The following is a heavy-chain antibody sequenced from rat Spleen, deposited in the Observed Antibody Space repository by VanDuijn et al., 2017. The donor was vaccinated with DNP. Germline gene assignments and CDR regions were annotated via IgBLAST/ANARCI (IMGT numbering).Heavy chain of an antibody. J-gene: IGHJ2*01. CDR2: ISNSGGST. D-gene: IGHD1-10*01. CDR1: GFTFSNYD. V-gene: IGHV5-27*01. CDR3: TTGAFNNYVY. Sequence: EVQLVESGGGLVQPGRSLKLSCAASGFTFSNYDMAWVRQAPTKGLEWVASISNSGGSTYYRDSVKGRFTISRDNAKSTLYLQMDSLRSEDTATYYCTTGAFNNYVYWGQGVMVTVSS.